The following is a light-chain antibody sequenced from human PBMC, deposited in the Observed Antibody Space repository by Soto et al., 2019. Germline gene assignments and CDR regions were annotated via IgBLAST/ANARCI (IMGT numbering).Light chain of an antibody. Sequence: DIQMTQSPSSLSASVGDRVTITCRASQGIRNYLAWYQQKPGKVPKLLIYAASTLQSGVPSRFSGGGSGTDFNLTISSLQPEAGANYYCETYDSVPNSVGPGTKVDIK. CDR2: AAS. J-gene: IGKJ3*01. CDR3: ETYDSVPNS. V-gene: IGKV1-27*01. CDR1: QGIRNY.